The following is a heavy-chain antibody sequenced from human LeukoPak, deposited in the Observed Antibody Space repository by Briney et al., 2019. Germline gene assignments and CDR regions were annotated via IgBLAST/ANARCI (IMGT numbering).Heavy chain of an antibody. CDR1: GGSFSGYY. V-gene: IGHV4-59*01. Sequence: PSETLSLTCAVYGGSFSGYYWSWIRQPPGKGLEWIGYIYYSGSTNYNPSLKSRVTISVDTSKNQFSLKLSSVTAADTAVYYCARDGGGFDYWGRGTLVTVSS. CDR3: ARDGGGFDY. CDR2: IYYSGST. J-gene: IGHJ2*01. D-gene: IGHD3-9*01.